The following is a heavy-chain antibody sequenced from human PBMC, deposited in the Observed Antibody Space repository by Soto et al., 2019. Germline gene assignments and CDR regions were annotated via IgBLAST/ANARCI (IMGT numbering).Heavy chain of an antibody. V-gene: IGHV6-1*01. J-gene: IGHJ6*02. CDR1: GDSVSSNSAA. Sequence: SQTLSLTCAISGDSVSSNSAAWNWIRQSPSRGLEWLGRTYYRSKWYNDYAVSVKSRITINPDTSKNQFSLQLNSVTPEDTAVYYCASSLSIAVAGTNEARYYYYYGMDVWGQGTTVTVSS. D-gene: IGHD6-19*01. CDR3: ASSLSIAVAGTNEARYYYYYGMDV. CDR2: TYYRSKWYN.